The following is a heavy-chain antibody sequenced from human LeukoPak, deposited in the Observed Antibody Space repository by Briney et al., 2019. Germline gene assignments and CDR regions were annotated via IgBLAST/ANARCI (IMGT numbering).Heavy chain of an antibody. Sequence: PEGSLRLSCAASGFTFSSYAMSWVRQAPGKGLEWVSAISGSGGSTYYADSVKGRFTISRDNAKNSLYLQMNSLTVEDTAVYYCVRERYHGSGAPKYDYWGQGTLVTVSS. J-gene: IGHJ4*02. CDR3: VRERYHGSGAPKYDY. V-gene: IGHV3-23*01. CDR2: ISGSGGST. D-gene: IGHD3-10*01. CDR1: GFTFSSYA.